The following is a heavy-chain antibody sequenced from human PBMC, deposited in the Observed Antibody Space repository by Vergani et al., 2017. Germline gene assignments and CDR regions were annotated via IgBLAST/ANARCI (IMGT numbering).Heavy chain of an antibody. D-gene: IGHD2-15*01. CDR2: INPNSGGT. V-gene: IGHV1-2*02. CDR3: AKEGGGYCSGGTCYPEY. CDR1: GYTFTGYY. J-gene: IGHJ4*02. Sequence: QVQLVQSGAEVKKPGASVEVSCKASGYTFTGYYMHWVRQAPGQGLEWMGWINPNSGGTNYAQKFQGRVTMTRDTSISTAYMELSRLRSDDTAVYYCAKEGGGYCSGGTCYPEYWGQGTLVIVSS.